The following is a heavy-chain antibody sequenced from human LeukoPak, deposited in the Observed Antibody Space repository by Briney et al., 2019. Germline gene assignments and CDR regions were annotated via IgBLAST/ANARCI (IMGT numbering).Heavy chain of an antibody. CDR1: GGSISSYY. Sequence: SETLSLTCSVSGGSISSYYWSWIRQPPGKGLERIGYIYYSGSTNYNPSLKSRVTISVDTSKNQFSLKLSSVTAADTAVYYCARVPGVAATSYYFDYWGQGTLVTVSS. D-gene: IGHD2-15*01. CDR3: ARVPGVAATSYYFDY. V-gene: IGHV4-59*01. CDR2: IYYSGST. J-gene: IGHJ4*02.